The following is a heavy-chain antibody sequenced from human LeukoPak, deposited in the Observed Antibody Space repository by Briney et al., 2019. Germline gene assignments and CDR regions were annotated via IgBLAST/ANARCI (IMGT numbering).Heavy chain of an antibody. V-gene: IGHV4-34*01. D-gene: IGHD3-10*01. Sequence: KPSETLSLTCAVYGGSFSGYYWSWIRQPPGKGLEWIGEINHSGSTNYNPSLKSRVTISVDTSKNQFSLKLSSVTAADTAVYYCARGPDGSGSYTWFDPWGQGTLVTVSS. CDR2: INHSGST. CDR3: ARGPDGSGSYTWFDP. J-gene: IGHJ5*02. CDR1: GGSFSGYY.